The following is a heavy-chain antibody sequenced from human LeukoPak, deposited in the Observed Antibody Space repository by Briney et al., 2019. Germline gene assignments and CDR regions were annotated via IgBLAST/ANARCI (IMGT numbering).Heavy chain of an antibody. J-gene: IGHJ5*02. Sequence: GASVKVSCKASGYTFTSYAMHWVRQAPGQRLEWMGWINAGNGNTKYSQKFQGRVTITRDTSASTAYMELSSLRSEDTAVYYCARVVAAAPDAENWFDPWGQGTLVTVSS. CDR3: ARVVAAAPDAENWFDP. V-gene: IGHV1-3*01. CDR1: GYTFTSYA. D-gene: IGHD6-13*01. CDR2: INAGNGNT.